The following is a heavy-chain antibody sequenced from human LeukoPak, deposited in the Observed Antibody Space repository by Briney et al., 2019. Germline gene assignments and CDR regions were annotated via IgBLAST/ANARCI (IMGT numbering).Heavy chain of an antibody. V-gene: IGHV4-39*01. CDR1: GGSISSSSYY. D-gene: IGHD3-10*01. Sequence: SETLSLTCTVSGGSISSSSYYWGWIRQPPGKGLEWIGSIYYSGSTYYNPSLKSRVTISVDTSKNQFSLKLSSVTAADTAVCYCARHRFGELFWFDPWGQGTLVTVSS. CDR3: ARHRFGELFWFDP. CDR2: IYYSGST. J-gene: IGHJ5*02.